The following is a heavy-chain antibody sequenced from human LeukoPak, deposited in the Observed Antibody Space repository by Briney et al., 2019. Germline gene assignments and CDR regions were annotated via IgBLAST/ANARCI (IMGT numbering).Heavy chain of an antibody. CDR1: GGTFSSHA. CDR2: IIPIFGTA. CDR3: ARDWAALTYCGGDCYGGYFDY. Sequence: SVKVSCKASGGTFSSHAISWVRQAPGQGLEWMGRIIPIFGTANYAQKFQGRVTITTDESTSTAYMELSSLRSEDTAVYYCARDWAALTYCGGDCYGGYFDYWGQGTLVTVSS. V-gene: IGHV1-69*05. J-gene: IGHJ4*02. D-gene: IGHD2-21*02.